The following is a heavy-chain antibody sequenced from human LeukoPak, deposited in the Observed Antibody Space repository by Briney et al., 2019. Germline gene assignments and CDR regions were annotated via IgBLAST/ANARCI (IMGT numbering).Heavy chain of an antibody. V-gene: IGHV3-7*03. CDR3: ASLYGMDV. J-gene: IGHJ6*02. CDR1: GFTFSRYW. Sequence: PGGSLRLSCAASGFTFSRYWKSWVRQAPGKGLEWVANIKQDGSEKYYVDSVKGRFTISRDNAKNSLYLQMNSLRAEDTAVYYCASLYGMDVWGQGTTVTVSS. CDR2: IKQDGSEK.